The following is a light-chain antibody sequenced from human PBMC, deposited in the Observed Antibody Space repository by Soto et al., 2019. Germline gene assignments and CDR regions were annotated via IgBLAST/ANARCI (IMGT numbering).Light chain of an antibody. V-gene: IGLV2-23*01. CDR3: CSYAASSIV. CDR1: SSDVGSYNL. J-gene: IGLJ3*02. CDR2: EGS. Sequence: QSALTQPASVSGSPGQSITISCTGTSSDVGSYNLVSWYQRHPGKAPKLMIYEGSKRPSGVSNRFSGSKSGNTASLTISGLQAEDEADYYCCSYAASSIVFGGGTQLTVL.